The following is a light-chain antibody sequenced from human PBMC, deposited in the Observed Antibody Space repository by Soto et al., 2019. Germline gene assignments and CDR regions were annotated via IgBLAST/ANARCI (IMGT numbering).Light chain of an antibody. V-gene: IGLV2-18*02. Sequence: QSALTQPPSVSGSPGQSVTISCTGTSSDVGSYNRVSWYQQPPGTAPKLMIYEVTNRPSGVPDRFSGSKSGNTASLTISGLQAEDEADYYCSSLTSISTLIFGTGTKLT. CDR3: SSLTSISTLI. CDR1: SSDVGSYNR. CDR2: EVT. J-gene: IGLJ1*01.